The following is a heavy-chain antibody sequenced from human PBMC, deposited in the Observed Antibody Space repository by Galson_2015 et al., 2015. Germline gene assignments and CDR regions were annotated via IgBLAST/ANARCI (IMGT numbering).Heavy chain of an antibody. V-gene: IGHV3-48*03. J-gene: IGHJ4*02. CDR3: ARDPGHSAYFPRSFDF. D-gene: IGHD3-22*01. CDR2: ISSSAGTI. CDR1: GFTLSTYE. Sequence: SLRLSCAASGFTLSTYEMSWVRQAPGKGLEWVSYISSSAGTIYYADSVKGRFTISRDNAKNSLYLQMNSLRAEDTAVYYCARDPGHSAYFPRSFDFWGQGTLVTVSS.